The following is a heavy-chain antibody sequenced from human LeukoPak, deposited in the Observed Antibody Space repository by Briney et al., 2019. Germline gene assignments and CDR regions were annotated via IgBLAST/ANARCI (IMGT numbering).Heavy chain of an antibody. D-gene: IGHD3-9*01. V-gene: IGHV3-21*01. J-gene: IGHJ3*02. Sequence: PGGSLRLSCAASGFTFSSYSMNWVRQAPGKGLEWVSFISSSSSYIYYADSVKGRFTISRDNAKNSLYLQMNSLRAEDTAVYYCARDGHDGRTYYDILTGYTQAGDAFDIWGQGTMVTVSS. CDR2: ISSSSSYI. CDR1: GFTFSSYS. CDR3: ARDGHDGRTYYDILTGYTQAGDAFDI.